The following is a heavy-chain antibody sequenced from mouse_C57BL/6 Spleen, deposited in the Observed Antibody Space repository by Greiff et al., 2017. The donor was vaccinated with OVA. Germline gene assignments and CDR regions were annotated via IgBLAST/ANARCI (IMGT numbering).Heavy chain of an antibody. V-gene: IGHV5-4*01. D-gene: IGHD2-1*01. CDR3: ARDGKREAMDY. J-gene: IGHJ4*01. Sequence: EVKLVESGGGLVKPGGSLKLSCAASGFTFSSYAMSWVRQTPEKRLEWVATISDGGSYTYYPDNVKGRFTISRDNAKNNLYLQMSHLKSEDTAMYYCARDGKREAMDYWGQGTSVTVSS. CDR1: GFTFSSYA. CDR2: ISDGGSYT.